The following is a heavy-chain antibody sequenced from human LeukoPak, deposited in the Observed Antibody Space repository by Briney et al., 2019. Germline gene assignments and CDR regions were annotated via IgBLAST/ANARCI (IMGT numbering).Heavy chain of an antibody. CDR1: GFTFSDYY. CDR3: ARGRVGRYCSGGSCYLVP. J-gene: IGHJ4*02. CDR2: ISSSSSHT. Sequence: GGSLRLSCAASGFTFSDYYINWIRQAPGKGLEWVSYISSSSSHTNYADSVKGRFTISRDNAKNSLFLQMNSLRVEDTAVYYCARGRVGRYCSGGSCYLVPWGQGTLVTVSS. D-gene: IGHD2-15*01. V-gene: IGHV3-11*06.